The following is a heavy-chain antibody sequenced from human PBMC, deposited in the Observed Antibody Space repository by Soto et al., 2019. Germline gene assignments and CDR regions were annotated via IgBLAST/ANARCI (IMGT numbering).Heavy chain of an antibody. CDR3: AHVYYDFWSGYDNWFDS. CDR1: GFSLSTRGMG. J-gene: IGHJ5*01. V-gene: IGHV2-5*02. Sequence: FGATPVNPTHTLTLTCTSRGFSLSTRGMGVGWIRQPPGKALEWLALIYWDDDKRYSPSLKSRLTITKDTSKNQVVLTMTNMDPVDTATYYCAHVYYDFWSGYDNWFDSWGQGTLVTVSS. D-gene: IGHD3-3*01. CDR2: IYWDDDK.